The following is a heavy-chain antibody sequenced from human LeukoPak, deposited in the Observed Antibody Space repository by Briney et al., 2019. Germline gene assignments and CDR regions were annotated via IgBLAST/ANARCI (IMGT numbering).Heavy chain of an antibody. CDR1: GFTFRNYA. V-gene: IGHV3-64*04. CDR2: ISSNGGTT. Sequence: PGGSRRLSCSASGFTFRNYAMYWVRQAPGKGLEYVSAISSNGGTTYYADSVKGRFTISRDNSKNTLYLQMNSLRAEDTAVYYCARDSVEDSRGAFDIWGQGTMVTVSS. D-gene: IGHD3-22*01. J-gene: IGHJ3*02. CDR3: ARDSVEDSRGAFDI.